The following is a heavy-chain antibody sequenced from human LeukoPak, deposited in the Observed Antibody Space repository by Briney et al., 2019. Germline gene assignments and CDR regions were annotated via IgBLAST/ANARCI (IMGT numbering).Heavy chain of an antibody. CDR3: AREHGGGFHYYGMDG. D-gene: IGHD2-15*01. CDR1: GFTFNTYG. Sequence: GGSLRLSCAASGFTFNTYGMHWVRQAPGKGLEWVSVIWYDGTNKYYADSVKGRFTTSRDNSKNTLYLQMNSLRAEDTAVYYCAREHGGGFHYYGMDGWGQGTTVTVSS. J-gene: IGHJ6*02. CDR2: IWYDGTNK. V-gene: IGHV3-33*01.